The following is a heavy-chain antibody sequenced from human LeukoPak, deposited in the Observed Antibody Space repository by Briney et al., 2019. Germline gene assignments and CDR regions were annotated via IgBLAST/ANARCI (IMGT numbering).Heavy chain of an antibody. V-gene: IGHV4-34*01. CDR1: GGSFRGYY. J-gene: IGHJ4*02. CDR3: ARDNWAATRGFDD. D-gene: IGHD2-15*01. Sequence: SETLSLTCAVYGGSFRGYYWSWIRQPPGKGREWIGEINHSGSTNYNPSLKRRVTISVDTSKNQFSLKLSSVTAADTAVYYCARDNWAATRGFDDWGQGTLVTVSS. CDR2: INHSGST.